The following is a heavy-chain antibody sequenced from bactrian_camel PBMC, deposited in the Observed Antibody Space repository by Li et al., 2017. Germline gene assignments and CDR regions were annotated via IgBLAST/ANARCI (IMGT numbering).Heavy chain of an antibody. J-gene: IGHJ6*01. Sequence: DVQLVESGGGLVQPGGSLRLSCAASGFIFSEFDMSWVRQAPGKEREGVAAIDSDGSTHYAASVKGRFTISRLNANNTLYLQLNSLKTEDMAMYYCAPRTPSTDYGFNGYWGQGTQVTVS. CDR2: IDSDGST. CDR1: GFIFSEFD. D-gene: IGHD4*01. V-gene: IGHV3S10*01. CDR3: APRTPSTDYGFNGY.